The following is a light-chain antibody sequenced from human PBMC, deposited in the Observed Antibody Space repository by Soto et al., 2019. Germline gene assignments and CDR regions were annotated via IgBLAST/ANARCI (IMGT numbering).Light chain of an antibody. CDR1: QSVGRT. Sequence: EIVLTQSPATLSLSPGERATPSCRASQSVGRTLAWFQQKPGQAPRLLIYDASNRATGIPARFTGSGSGTDFTLTIRSLEPEDFAIYYCQQRDSWPLTFGGGTKVDIK. J-gene: IGKJ4*01. V-gene: IGKV3-11*01. CDR3: QQRDSWPLT. CDR2: DAS.